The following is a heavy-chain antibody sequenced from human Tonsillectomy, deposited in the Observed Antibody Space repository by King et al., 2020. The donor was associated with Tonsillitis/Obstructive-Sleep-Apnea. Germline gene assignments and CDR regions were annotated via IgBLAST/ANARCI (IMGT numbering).Heavy chain of an antibody. D-gene: IGHD3-22*01. V-gene: IGHV4-31*03. CDR1: GGSISSGGYY. Sequence: VQLQESGPGLVKPSQTLSLTCTVSGGSISSGGYYWSWIRQPPGKGLEWIGYIYYSGSTYYNPSPKCRVTISVDTSKNPFSLKLSSVTSADPAVYYCAREGRYYYDSSGYYQYYFDYWGQGTLVTVSS. CDR3: AREGRYYYDSSGYYQYYFDY. CDR2: IYYSGST. J-gene: IGHJ4*02.